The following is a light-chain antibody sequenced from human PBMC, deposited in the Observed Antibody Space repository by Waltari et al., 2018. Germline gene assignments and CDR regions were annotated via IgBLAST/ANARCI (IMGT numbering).Light chain of an antibody. CDR3: QQSYSTWT. CDR2: AAS. CDR1: QTISDY. J-gene: IGKJ1*01. V-gene: IGKV1-39*01. Sequence: DIQMTQSPPSLSAFVGDRVVITCRASQTISDYLNWYQQKPGKAPKPLIYAASSLQTGVPSRFSGSGSGTDFTLTISGLQPEDIATYYCQQSYSTWTFGQGTKVELK.